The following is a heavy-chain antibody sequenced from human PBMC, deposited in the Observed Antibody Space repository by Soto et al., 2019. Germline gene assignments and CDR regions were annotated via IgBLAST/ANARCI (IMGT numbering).Heavy chain of an antibody. CDR2: VRSDGDTT. CDR3: AKDKGVGATPDGANC. D-gene: IGHD1-26*01. CDR1: GFTFSRYG. Sequence: PGGSLRLSCAASGFTFSRYGMNWVRQAPGKGLEWVSGVRSDGDTTYNADSVKGRFTVSRDNFKNTVDLQMNSLRVEDTAVYYCAKDKGVGATPDGANCWGQGTLVTVSS. V-gene: IGHV3-23*01. J-gene: IGHJ4*02.